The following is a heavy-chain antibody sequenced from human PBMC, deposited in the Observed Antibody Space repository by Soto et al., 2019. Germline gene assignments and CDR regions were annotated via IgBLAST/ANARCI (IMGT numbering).Heavy chain of an antibody. Sequence: ASVKVSCKASGYTFTGYYMHWVRQAPGQGLEWMGWINPNSGGTNYAQKFQGWVTMTRDTSISTAYMELSRLRSDDTAVYYCAREWFNRAGTVVNYYGMDVWGKGTTVTVSS. CDR2: INPNSGGT. D-gene: IGHD6-13*01. CDR3: AREWFNRAGTVVNYYGMDV. J-gene: IGHJ6*04. V-gene: IGHV1-2*04. CDR1: GYTFTGYY.